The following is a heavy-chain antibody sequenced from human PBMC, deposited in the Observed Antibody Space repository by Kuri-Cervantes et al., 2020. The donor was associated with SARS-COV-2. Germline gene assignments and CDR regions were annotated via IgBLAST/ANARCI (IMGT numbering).Heavy chain of an antibody. J-gene: IGHJ4*02. Sequence: LRLSCTVSGGSISSSSYYWGWIRQPPGKGLEWIGSIYYSGSTYYNPSLKSRVTISVDTSKNQFSLKLSSVTAADTAVYYCARAPQYSSRFDYWGQGTLVTVSS. CDR2: IYYSGST. V-gene: IGHV4-39*01. CDR1: GGSISSSSYY. CDR3: ARAPQYSSRFDY. D-gene: IGHD6-13*01.